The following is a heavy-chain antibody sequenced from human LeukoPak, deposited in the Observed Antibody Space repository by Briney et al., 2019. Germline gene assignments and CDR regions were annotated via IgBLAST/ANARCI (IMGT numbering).Heavy chain of an antibody. CDR3: ARDSPTAGSQFDY. CDR1: GFTFSTYS. CDR2: ISSSGNTI. Sequence: GGSLRLSCAASGFTFSTYSMNWLRQAPGKGLEWVPYISSSGNTIYYADSVKGRFTTSRDNAKNSLYLQMNSLRVEDTALYYCARDSPTAGSQFDYWGQGSLVTVSS. J-gene: IGHJ4*02. V-gene: IGHV3-48*01.